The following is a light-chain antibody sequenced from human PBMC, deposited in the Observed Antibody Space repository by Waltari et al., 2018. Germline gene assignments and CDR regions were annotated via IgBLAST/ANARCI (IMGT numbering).Light chain of an antibody. J-gene: IGLJ2*01. CDR2: QDS. CDR3: QAWDSSTDVV. CDR1: NLEDQS. V-gene: IGLV3-1*01. Sequence: YELTQPPSVSVSPGQTASITCSGANLEDQSVCWYQQKAGQSPVLVIHQDSRRPSGIPERFSGSSSGNTATLTISGTQAMDEADYYCQAWDSSTDVVFGGGTRLTVL.